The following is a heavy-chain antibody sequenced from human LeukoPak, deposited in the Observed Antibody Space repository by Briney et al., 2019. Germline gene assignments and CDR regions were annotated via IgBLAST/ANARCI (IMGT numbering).Heavy chain of an antibody. CDR1: GFTFSSYA. CDR2: ISYDGSNK. CDR3: ATTYYDILTGVPGD. V-gene: IGHV3-30*04. J-gene: IGHJ4*02. D-gene: IGHD3-9*01. Sequence: GGSLRLSCAASGFTFSSYAMHWVRQAPGKGLEWVAVISYDGSNKYYADSVKGRFTISRDNAKNSLYLQMNSLRAEDTAVYYCATTYYDILTGVPGDWGQGTLVTVSS.